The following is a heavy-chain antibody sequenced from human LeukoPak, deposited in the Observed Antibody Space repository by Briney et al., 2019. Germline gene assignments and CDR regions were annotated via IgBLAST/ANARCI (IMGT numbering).Heavy chain of an antibody. CDR3: ARGLYCSSTSCYGDYMDV. Sequence: GASVKVSRKASGYTFTRHYMPRGGQGPGPRLEWVGGVNPNSGGTNYAQKFQGRVTMTRDTSISTAYMELSRLRSDDTAVYYCARGLYCSSTSCYGDYMDVWDKGTTVTVSS. V-gene: IGHV1-2*02. D-gene: IGHD2-2*01. CDR2: VNPNSGGT. CDR1: GYTFTRHY. J-gene: IGHJ6*03.